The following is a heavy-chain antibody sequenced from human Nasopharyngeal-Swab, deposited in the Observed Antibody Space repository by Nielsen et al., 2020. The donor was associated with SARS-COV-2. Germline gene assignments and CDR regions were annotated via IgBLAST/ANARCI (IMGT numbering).Heavy chain of an antibody. D-gene: IGHD6-13*01. CDR3: ARTIIAAAEGYFDY. CDR1: GGSISSYY. CDR2: IYYSGST. V-gene: IGHV4-59*01. Sequence: SETLSLTCTVSGGSISSYYRSWIRQPLGKGLEWIGYIYYSGSTNYNPSLKSRVTISVDTSKNQFSLKLSSVTAADTAVYYCARTIIAAAEGYFDYWGQGTLVTVSS. J-gene: IGHJ4*02.